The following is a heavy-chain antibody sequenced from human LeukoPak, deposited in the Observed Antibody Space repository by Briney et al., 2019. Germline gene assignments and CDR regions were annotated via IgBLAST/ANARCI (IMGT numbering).Heavy chain of an antibody. CDR2: INHSGST. CDR3: ARGRSYSGYDPFDY. V-gene: IGHV4-34*01. Sequence: SETLSLTCAVSGGSLSPHYWSWIRRPLGKGLEWIGEINHSGSTNHNPSLKSRVTISVDTSKNQFALKLSSVTAADTAVYYCARGRSYSGYDPFDYWGQGTLVTVSS. CDR1: GGSLSPHY. J-gene: IGHJ4*02. D-gene: IGHD5-12*01.